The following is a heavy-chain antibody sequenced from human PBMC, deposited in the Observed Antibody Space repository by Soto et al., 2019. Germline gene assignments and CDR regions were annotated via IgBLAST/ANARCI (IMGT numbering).Heavy chain of an antibody. Sequence: QVQLQESGPGLVKPSETLSLTCTVSGDSMRNSYWSWIRQSPGKSLEWMAYIEYSGRTEVKPSLQSRVIIPSDTSKNQFSLTLNSVTAVDTTIYYCARGRFGAYVDFWGQGTLVAVSS. V-gene: IGHV4-59*01. J-gene: IGHJ4*02. CDR2: IEYSGRT. CDR1: GDSMRNSY. D-gene: IGHD3-10*01. CDR3: ARGRFGAYVDF.